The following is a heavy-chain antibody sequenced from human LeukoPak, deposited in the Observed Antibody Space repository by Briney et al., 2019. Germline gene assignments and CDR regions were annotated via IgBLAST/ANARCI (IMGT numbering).Heavy chain of an antibody. V-gene: IGHV3-23*01. CDR1: GFTFSSYA. Sequence: PGGSLRLSCAASGFTFSSYAMSWVRQAPGKGLEWVSAISGSGGSTYYADSVKGRFTISRDNSKNTLYLQMNSLRAEDTAVYYCAKTLRLGRGSNWFDPWGQGTLVTVSS. CDR3: AKTLRLGRGSNWFDP. D-gene: IGHD3-10*01. CDR2: ISGSGGST. J-gene: IGHJ5*02.